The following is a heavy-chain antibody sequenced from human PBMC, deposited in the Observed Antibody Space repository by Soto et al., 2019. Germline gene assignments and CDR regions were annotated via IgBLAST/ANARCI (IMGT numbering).Heavy chain of an antibody. V-gene: IGHV4-30-2*01. CDR1: GGSISSGGYS. CDR2: IYHSGST. J-gene: IGHJ5*02. D-gene: IGHD3-22*01. CDR3: ARGSSGYYYVWFDP. Sequence: SETLSLTCAVSGGSISSGGYSWSCMRQPPGKGLEWIGYIYHSGSTYYNPSLKSRVTISVDRSKNQFSLKLSSVTAADTAVYYCARGSSGYYYVWFDPWGQGTLVTVSS.